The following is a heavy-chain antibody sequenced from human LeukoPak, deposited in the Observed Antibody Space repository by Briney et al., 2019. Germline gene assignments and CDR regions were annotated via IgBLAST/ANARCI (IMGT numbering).Heavy chain of an antibody. D-gene: IGHD1-26*01. CDR3: ARGRGSYFEDFDY. CDR1: GGSFSTYG. J-gene: IGHJ4*02. Sequence: ASVKVSCTASGGSFSTYGITWVRQAPGQGLEWMGRIIPIFPTPNYAQKFQGRVTITTDESTSTAYMELSSLRCDDTAVYYCARGRGSYFEDFDYGGEGTLVTVSS. CDR2: IIPIFPTP. V-gene: IGHV1-69*05.